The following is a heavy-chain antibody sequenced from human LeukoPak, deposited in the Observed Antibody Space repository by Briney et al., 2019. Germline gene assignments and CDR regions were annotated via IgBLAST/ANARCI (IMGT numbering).Heavy chain of an antibody. V-gene: IGHV4-59*01. CDR2: IYGSGST. D-gene: IGHD6-6*01. CDR1: GGSINSLY. J-gene: IGHJ3*02. Sequence: SETLSLTCNVSGGSINSLYWSWIRQPPGKGLEWIGYIYGSGSTNYNPSPKSRVTISVDTSNNQFSLRLNSVTAADTAVYYCARLFSSSSGRAFDIWGQGTIVTVSS. CDR3: ARLFSSSSGRAFDI.